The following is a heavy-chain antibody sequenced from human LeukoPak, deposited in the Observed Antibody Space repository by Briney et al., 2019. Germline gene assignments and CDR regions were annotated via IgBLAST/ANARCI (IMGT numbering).Heavy chain of an antibody. V-gene: IGHV3-30*03. CDR3: ARSPLIVVVPYFDY. D-gene: IGHD3-22*01. CDR1: GFTFSSYG. CDR2: ISYDGSNK. Sequence: GGSLRLSCAASGFTFSSYGMHWVRQAPGKGLEWVAVISYDGSNKYYADSVKGRFTISRDNSKNTLYLQMNSLRAEDTAVYYCARSPLIVVVPYFDYWGQGTLVTVSS. J-gene: IGHJ4*02.